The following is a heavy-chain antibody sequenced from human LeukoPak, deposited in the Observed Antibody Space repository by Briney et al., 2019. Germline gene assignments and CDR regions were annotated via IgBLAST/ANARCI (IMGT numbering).Heavy chain of an antibody. V-gene: IGHV3-33*01. Sequence: GRSLTLTCAASGFTFSTYAMHWVRQAPGEGLEWVAVIWYDGSNKYYADSVKGRFTISRDNSKNTLYLQMNSLRAEDTAVYYCARAFMGHDAFDIWGQGTMVTVSS. D-gene: IGHD1-26*01. CDR3: ARAFMGHDAFDI. CDR2: IWYDGSNK. J-gene: IGHJ3*02. CDR1: GFTFSTYA.